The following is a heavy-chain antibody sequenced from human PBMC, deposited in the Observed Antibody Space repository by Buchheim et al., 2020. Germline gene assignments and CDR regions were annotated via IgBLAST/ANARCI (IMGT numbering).Heavy chain of an antibody. J-gene: IGHJ6*02. CDR3: ARWNDMVTSYYYYGMDV. Sequence: EVQLVQSGAAVKKPGESLKISCKGSGYSFTSYWIGWVRQMPGKGLAWMGIIYPGDSDTRYSPSFQGQFPISAAHSISPASLQWSSLKTSDTAMYYCARWNDMVTSYYYYGMDVWGQGTT. D-gene: IGHD5-18*01. CDR1: GYSFTSYW. CDR2: IYPGDSDT. V-gene: IGHV5-51*01.